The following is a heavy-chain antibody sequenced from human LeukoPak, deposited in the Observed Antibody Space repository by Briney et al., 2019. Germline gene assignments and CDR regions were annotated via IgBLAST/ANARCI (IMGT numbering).Heavy chain of an antibody. Sequence: GGSLRLSCAASGSTFNIYAMSWVRQAPGKGLEWVSSITSSGDATFHADSVKDRFTISRDNSKSTLYLQMSRLRVEDTAVYYCAKDRPNYHESNGHYYRLNGDSWGQGTLVTVSS. CDR2: ITSSGDAT. J-gene: IGHJ5*01. CDR3: AKDRPNYHESNGHYYRLNGDS. CDR1: GSTFNIYA. V-gene: IGHV3-23*01. D-gene: IGHD3-22*01.